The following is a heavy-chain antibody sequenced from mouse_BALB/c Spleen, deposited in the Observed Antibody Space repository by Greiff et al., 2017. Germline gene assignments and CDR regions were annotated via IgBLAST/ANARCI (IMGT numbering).Heavy chain of an antibody. CDR1: GFTFSSVG. V-gene: IGHV5-17*02. J-gene: IGHJ3*01. D-gene: IGHD2-10*02. CDR3: ARSSYGNYGWFAY. CDR2: ISSGSSTI. Sequence: EVQVVESGGGLVQPGGSRKLSCAASGFTFSSVGMHWVRQAPEKGLEWVAYISSGSSTIYYADTVKGRFTISRDNPKNTLFLQMTSLRSEDTAMYYCARSSYGNYGWFAYWGQGTLVTVSA.